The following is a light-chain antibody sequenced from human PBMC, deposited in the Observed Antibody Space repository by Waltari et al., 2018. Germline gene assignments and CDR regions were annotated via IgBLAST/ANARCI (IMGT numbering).Light chain of an antibody. CDR1: QSVLYSSNNKNY. Sequence: DIVMTQSPDSLAVSLGERATINCKSSQSVLYSSNNKNYLAWYQQKPGQPPKLLIYWASTRESGVPDRFSGCGSGTDFTLTISSLQAEDVAVYYCQQYYNIPWTFGQGTKVEIK. V-gene: IGKV4-1*01. CDR2: WAS. CDR3: QQYYNIPWT. J-gene: IGKJ1*01.